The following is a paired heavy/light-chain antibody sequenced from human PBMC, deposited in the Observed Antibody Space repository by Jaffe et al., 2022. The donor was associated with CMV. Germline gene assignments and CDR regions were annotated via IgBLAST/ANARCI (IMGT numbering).Heavy chain of an antibody. D-gene: IGHD1-26*01. Sequence: QLQLQESGPGLVKPSETLSLTCTVSGASISNSNYYWGWIRQPPGKGLEWIGSIHYTGSTYYNPSLNSRVAIFVDMSKNQFSLILSSVTAADTAVYYCARHKGGTPEDDLDIWGQGTLVIVSS. CDR2: IHYTGST. J-gene: IGHJ3*02. CDR3: ARHKGGTPEDDLDI. CDR1: GASISNSNYY. V-gene: IGHV4-39*01.
Light chain of an antibody. V-gene: IGLV1-51*01. CDR2: DTN. CDR1: SSSIGNHY. CDR3: GTWDSSLSAVV. Sequence: QSVLTQPPSVSAAPGQKVTISCSGSSSSIGNHYVFWYRQLPGTAPKLLIYDTNKRPSGIPDRFSGSKSGTSATLGITGLQTGDEADYYCGTWDSSLSAVVFGGGTKLTVL. J-gene: IGLJ2*01.